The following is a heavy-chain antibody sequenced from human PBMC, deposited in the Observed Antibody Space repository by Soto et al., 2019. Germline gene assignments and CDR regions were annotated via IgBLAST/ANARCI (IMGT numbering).Heavy chain of an antibody. Sequence: VQLVQSGAEVKKPGASVKVSCKASGYTFTSYDINWVRQATGQGLEWMGWMNPNSGNTGYAQKFQGRVTMTRNTSISTAYMELSSLRSEDTAVYYCAGASNTVTYYYYGMDVWGQGTTVTVSS. D-gene: IGHD4-4*01. CDR3: AGASNTVTYYYYGMDV. J-gene: IGHJ6*02. V-gene: IGHV1-8*01. CDR1: GYTFTSYD. CDR2: MNPNSGNT.